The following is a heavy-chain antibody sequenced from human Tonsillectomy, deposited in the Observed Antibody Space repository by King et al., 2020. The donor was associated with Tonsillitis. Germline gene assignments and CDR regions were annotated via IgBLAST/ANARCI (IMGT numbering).Heavy chain of an antibody. CDR3: ARDQAYTSFDY. CDR1: EFTFSSSW. J-gene: IGHJ4*02. V-gene: IGHV3-7*04. Sequence: VQLVESGGGLVQPGGSLKLSCAASEFTFSSSWMTWVRQAPGKGLQWVATIKPDGSEKYYADSVKGRFTVSRDNAKNSLDLQMDSLRSEDTALYYCARDQAYTSFDYWGQGTLVTVSS. D-gene: IGHD6-19*01. CDR2: IKPDGSEK.